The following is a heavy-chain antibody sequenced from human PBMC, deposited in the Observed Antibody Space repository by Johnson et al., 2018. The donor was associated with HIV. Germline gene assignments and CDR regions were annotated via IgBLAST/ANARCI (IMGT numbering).Heavy chain of an antibody. CDR3: AKGSGGRATYHDAFEI. Sequence: VQLVESGGGLVQPGGSLRLSCAASGFTFSSYDMHWVRQATGKGLEWVSAIGTAGDTYYPGSVKGRFTISRENAKNSLYLQMNSLRAEEPAVYSCAKGSGGRATYHDAFEIWGQGTMVTVSS. J-gene: IGHJ3*02. CDR1: GFTFSSYD. CDR2: IGTAGDT. D-gene: IGHD3-10*01. V-gene: IGHV3-13*01.